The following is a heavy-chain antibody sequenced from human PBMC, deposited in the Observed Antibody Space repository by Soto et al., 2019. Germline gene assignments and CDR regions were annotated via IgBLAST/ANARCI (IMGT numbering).Heavy chain of an antibody. J-gene: IGHJ4*02. Sequence: SETLSLTCTVSGGSISSGDYYWSWIRQHPGKGLEWIGYIYYSGSTYYNPSLKSRVTISVDTSKNQFSLKLSSVTAADTAVYYCARNYCSGGTCYSDFDYWGQGILVTVSS. CDR2: IYYSGST. D-gene: IGHD2-15*01. CDR1: GGSISSGDYY. CDR3: ARNYCSGGTCYSDFDY. V-gene: IGHV4-31*03.